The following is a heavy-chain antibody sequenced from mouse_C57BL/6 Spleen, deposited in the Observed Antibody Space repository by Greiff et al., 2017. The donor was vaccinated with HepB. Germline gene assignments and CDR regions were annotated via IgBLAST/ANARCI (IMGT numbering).Heavy chain of an antibody. CDR3: ARGRLRRADWYFDV. CDR2: ISYSGST. Sequence: DVQLQESGPGMVKPSQSLSLTCTVTGYSITSGYDWHWIRHFPGNKLEWMGYISYSGSTNYNPSLKSRISITHDTSKNHFFLKLNSVTTEDTATYYCARGRLRRADWYFDVWGTGTTVTVSS. J-gene: IGHJ1*03. CDR1: GYSITSGYD. D-gene: IGHD2-4*01. V-gene: IGHV3-1*01.